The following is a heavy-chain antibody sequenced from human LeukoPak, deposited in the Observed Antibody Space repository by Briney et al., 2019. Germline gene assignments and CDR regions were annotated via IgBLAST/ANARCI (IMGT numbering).Heavy chain of an antibody. CDR2: INHNGNVN. CDR3: AREAVAGRTVWDY. CDR1: GFTFSSYW. J-gene: IGHJ4*02. D-gene: IGHD6-19*01. V-gene: IGHV3-7*03. Sequence: GGSLRLSCAASGFTFSSYWMNWARQAPGKGLEWVASINHNGNVNYYVDSVKGRFTISRDNAKNSLYLQMSNLRAEDTAVYYCAREAVAGRTVWDYWGQGTLVTVSS.